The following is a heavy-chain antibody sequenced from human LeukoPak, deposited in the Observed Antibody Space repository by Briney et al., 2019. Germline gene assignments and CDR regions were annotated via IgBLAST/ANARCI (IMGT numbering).Heavy chain of an antibody. CDR1: GGTFSSYA. CDR3: ARALRGYGSGSYYFDY. D-gene: IGHD3-10*01. Sequence: SVKVSCKASGGTFSSYAISWVRQAPGQGLEWMGGIIPIFGTANYAQKFQGRVTITADESTSTAYMELSSLRSEDTAVYYCARALRGYGSGSYYFDYWGQGTLVTVSS. V-gene: IGHV1-69*13. J-gene: IGHJ4*02. CDR2: IIPIFGTA.